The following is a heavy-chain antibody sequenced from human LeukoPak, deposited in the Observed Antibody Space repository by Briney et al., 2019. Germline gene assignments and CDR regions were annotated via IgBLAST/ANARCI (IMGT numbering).Heavy chain of an antibody. Sequence: PGGSLRLSCAASGLTFSSYAMSWVRQAPGKGLEWVSAISGSGGSTYYADSVKGRFTISRDNSKNTLYLQMNSLRAEDTAVYYCAKLTYGSGLYFDYWGQGTLVTVSS. V-gene: IGHV3-23*01. J-gene: IGHJ4*02. D-gene: IGHD3-10*01. CDR2: ISGSGGST. CDR1: GLTFSSYA. CDR3: AKLTYGSGLYFDY.